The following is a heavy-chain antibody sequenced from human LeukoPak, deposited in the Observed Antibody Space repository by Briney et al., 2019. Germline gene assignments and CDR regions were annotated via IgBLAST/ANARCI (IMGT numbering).Heavy chain of an antibody. Sequence: SETLSLTCSVFGYSITGGFHWGWIRQPPGKGLEWIGSIYYSGNTYYNPSLKSRVTMSADTSKNQFSLKLSSVTAADTAVYYCARDGRFPPEVLPRYFDYWGQGTLVTVSS. J-gene: IGHJ4*02. CDR2: IYYSGNT. D-gene: IGHD1-26*01. CDR3: ARDGRFPPEVLPRYFDY. CDR1: GYSITGGFH. V-gene: IGHV4-38-2*02.